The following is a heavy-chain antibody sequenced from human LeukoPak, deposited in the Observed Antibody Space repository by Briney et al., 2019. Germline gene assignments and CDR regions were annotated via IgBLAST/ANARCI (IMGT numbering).Heavy chain of an antibody. J-gene: IGHJ4*01. Sequence: GSLRLSCAASGFTFSSYSMNWVRQAPGKGLEGVSVIYSGGRTYYADSVKGRFTISRDNSKNTLYLQMNSLRAEDTAVYYCARDGYSXXXXXXYYF. D-gene: IGHD6-13*01. CDR1: GFTFSSYS. CDR2: IYSGGRT. CDR3: ARDGYSXXXXXXYYF. V-gene: IGHV3-53*01.